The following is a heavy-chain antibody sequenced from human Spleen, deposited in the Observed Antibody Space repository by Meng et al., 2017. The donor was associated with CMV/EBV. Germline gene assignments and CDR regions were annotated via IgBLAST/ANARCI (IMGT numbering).Heavy chain of an antibody. V-gene: IGHV3-21*01. CDR3: ARGQYSSAWYAFDY. D-gene: IGHD6-19*01. CDR2: INDRSEFI. J-gene: IGHJ4*02. Sequence: GESLKISCAASGFTFSTYTMNWVRQAPGKGLEWVSSINDRSEFILYANSVKGRFTISRDNANNSLYLQMNSLRAEDTAVYYCARGQYSSAWYAFDYWGRGTLVTVSS. CDR1: GFTFSTYT.